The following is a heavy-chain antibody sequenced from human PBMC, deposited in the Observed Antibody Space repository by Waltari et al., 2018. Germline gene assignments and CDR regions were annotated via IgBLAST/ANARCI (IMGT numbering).Heavy chain of an antibody. V-gene: IGHV4-38-2*01. CDR2: IYHSGST. Sequence: QVQLQESGPGLVKPSETLSRTCAVTGYSRSSGYYRRWIRQPPGKGLEWIGSIYHSGSTYYNPSLKSRVTISVDTAKNQFALKLSSVTAADTAVYYCARGGQKWELPNNYYFDYWGQGTLVTVSS. J-gene: IGHJ4*02. CDR3: ARGGQKWELPNNYYFDY. D-gene: IGHD1-26*01. CDR1: GYSRSSGYY.